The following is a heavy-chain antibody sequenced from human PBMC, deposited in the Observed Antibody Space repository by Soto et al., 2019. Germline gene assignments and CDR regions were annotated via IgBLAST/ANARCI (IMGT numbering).Heavy chain of an antibody. CDR2: INPNSGGT. Sequence: GASVKVSCKASGYTFTGYYMHWVRQAPGQGLEWMGWINPNSGGTNYAQKYQGWVTMTRDTSISTAYMELSRLRSDDTAVYYCARQQKKKDTGYYYGMDVWGQGTTVTVSS. CDR1: GYTFTGYY. V-gene: IGHV1-2*04. J-gene: IGHJ6*02. D-gene: IGHD2-15*01. CDR3: ARQQKKKDTGYYYGMDV.